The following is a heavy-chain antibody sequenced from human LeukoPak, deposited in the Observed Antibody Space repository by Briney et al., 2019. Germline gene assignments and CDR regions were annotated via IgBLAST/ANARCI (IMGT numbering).Heavy chain of an antibody. CDR3: ARAPIVLLPAAVGLYFDP. Sequence: ASVKVSCKASGYTFTTYHIQWVRQAPGQGLEWMGIIHPSGGSTTNAQKFQGRVTMTRDTSTSTVYMEMSSLRSEDTAVYYCARAPIVLLPAAVGLYFDPWGQGTLVTVSS. CDR2: IHPSGGST. D-gene: IGHD2-2*01. CDR1: GYTFTTYH. V-gene: IGHV1-46*01. J-gene: IGHJ5*02.